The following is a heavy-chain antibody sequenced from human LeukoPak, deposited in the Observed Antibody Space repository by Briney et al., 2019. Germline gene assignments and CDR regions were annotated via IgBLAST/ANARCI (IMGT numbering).Heavy chain of an antibody. CDR3: ASYDSSGYYLEYFQH. J-gene: IGHJ1*01. CDR2: IYPGDSDT. V-gene: IGHV5-51*01. D-gene: IGHD3-22*01. Sequence: GASLKISCKGYGYSFTSYWIGCVRQMPGKGLEWMGIIYPGDSDTRYSPSFQGQVTISADKSISTAYLQWSSLKASDTAMYYCASYDSSGYYLEYFQHWGQGTLVTVSS. CDR1: GYSFTSYW.